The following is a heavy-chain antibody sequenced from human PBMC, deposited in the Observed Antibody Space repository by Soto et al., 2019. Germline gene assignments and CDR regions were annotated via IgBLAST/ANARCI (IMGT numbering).Heavy chain of an antibody. D-gene: IGHD3-10*01. CDR2: ISSSSSYI. CDR1: GFTFSSYS. V-gene: IGHV3-21*01. Sequence: GGSLRLSCAASGFTFSSYSMNWVRQAPGKGLEWVSSISSSSSYIYYADSVKGRFTISRDNAKNSLYLQMNSLRAEDTAVYYCASDYSLWFGELSPNFDYWGQGTLVTVSS. CDR3: ASDYSLWFGELSPNFDY. J-gene: IGHJ4*02.